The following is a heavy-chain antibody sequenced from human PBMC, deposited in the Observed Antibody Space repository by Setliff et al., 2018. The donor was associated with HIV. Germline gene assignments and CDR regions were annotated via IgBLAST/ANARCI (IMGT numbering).Heavy chain of an antibody. V-gene: IGHV4-59*11. CDR2: IYYSGST. CDR1: GGSIRSHY. J-gene: IGHJ2*01. D-gene: IGHD6-6*01. CDR3: ARGSGIAARRGNWYFDL. Sequence: SETLSLTCTVSGGSIRSHYWSWIREPPGKGLEWIGYIYYSGSTNYNPSLKSRVTISVDTSKNQFSLRLSSVTAADTAVYYCARGSGIAARRGNWYFDLWGRGTLVTVSS.